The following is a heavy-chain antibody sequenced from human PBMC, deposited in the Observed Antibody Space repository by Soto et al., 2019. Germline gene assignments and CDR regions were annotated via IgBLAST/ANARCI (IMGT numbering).Heavy chain of an antibody. J-gene: IGHJ6*02. Sequence: EVQLLESGGDLVQPGGSLRLSCAASGFTFSNYAMSWVRQAPGKGLEWVSSITGRGGTTFYADSVKGRLTISRDNSKNTLYVQMDILRAEDPAVYYCAKDLSPTMGCMDVWGPGNTVTVSS. CDR3: AKDLSPTMGCMDV. D-gene: IGHD3-10*01. CDR2: ITGRGGTT. V-gene: IGHV3-23*01. CDR1: GFTFSNYA.